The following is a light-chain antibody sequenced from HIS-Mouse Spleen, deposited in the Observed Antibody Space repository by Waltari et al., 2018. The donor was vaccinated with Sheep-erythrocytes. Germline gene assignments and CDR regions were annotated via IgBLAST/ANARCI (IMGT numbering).Light chain of an antibody. CDR2: QDS. J-gene: IGLJ2*01. CDR3: CSYAGSYTFV. Sequence: SYELTQPPSVSVSPGQTASIPCSGDKLGYKYACWYQQKPGQSPVLVIYQDSKRPSGIPERFSGSNSGNTATLTISGTQAMDEADYYCCSYAGSYTFVFGGGTKLTVL. V-gene: IGLV3-1*01. CDR1: KLGYKY.